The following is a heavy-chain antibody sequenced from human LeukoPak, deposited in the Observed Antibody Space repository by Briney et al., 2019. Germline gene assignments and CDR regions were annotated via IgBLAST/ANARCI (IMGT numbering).Heavy chain of an antibody. V-gene: IGHV1-58*02. D-gene: IGHD3-22*01. CDR1: GFTFTSSA. Sequence: SVKVSCKASGFTFTSSAMQWVRQARGQRLEWIGWIVVGSGNTNYAQKFQERVTITRDMSTSTAYMELSGLRSEDTAVYYCAANYDSSGYYRQPPYYYYYMDVWGKGTTVTVSS. J-gene: IGHJ6*03. CDR2: IVVGSGNT. CDR3: AANYDSSGYYRQPPYYYYYMDV.